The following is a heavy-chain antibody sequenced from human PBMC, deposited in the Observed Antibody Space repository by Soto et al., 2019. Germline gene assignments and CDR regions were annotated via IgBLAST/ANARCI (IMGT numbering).Heavy chain of an antibody. CDR2: IYWDDDR. CDR1: GFSLSTSGXG. V-gene: IGHV2-5*02. CDR3: XXXXXXXXXXXXXXXY. Sequence: QITLKESGPTLVNPTQTLTLTCTFSGFSLSTSGXGVXXXXXXXXKAXXWLALIYWDDDRRYNPSLKSRLAITKDTSKNQVVLTMSNXXXVXXXXXXXXXXXXXXXXXXXXXXYWGQGTLVTVSS. J-gene: IGHJ4*02.